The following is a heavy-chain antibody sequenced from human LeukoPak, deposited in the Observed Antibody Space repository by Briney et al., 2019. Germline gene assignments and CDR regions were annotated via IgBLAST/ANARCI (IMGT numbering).Heavy chain of an antibody. CDR1: GGSISSYY. D-gene: IGHD3-22*01. CDR3: AAGFYYDSSGYKGPFDY. V-gene: IGHV4-59*08. CDR2: IYYSGST. Sequence: SETLSLTCTVSGGSISSYYWSWIRQPPGKGLEWIGYIYYSGSTNYNPSLKSRVTISVDTSKNQFSLKLSSVTAADTAVYYCAAGFYYDSSGYKGPFDYWGQGTLVTVSS. J-gene: IGHJ4*02.